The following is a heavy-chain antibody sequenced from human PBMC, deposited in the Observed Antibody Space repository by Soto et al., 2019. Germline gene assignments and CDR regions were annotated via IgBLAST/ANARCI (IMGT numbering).Heavy chain of an antibody. CDR2: IYYSGST. J-gene: IGHJ4*02. V-gene: IGHV4-59*01. Sequence: AETLSLTCTVSGGSISSYSWILIRQPPGKGLEWIVYIYYSGSTNYNPSLKSRVTISVDTSKNQFSLKLSSVTAADTAVYYCARGPRIAVADWGQGTLVTVSS. CDR3: ARGPRIAVAD. D-gene: IGHD6-19*01. CDR1: GGSISSYS.